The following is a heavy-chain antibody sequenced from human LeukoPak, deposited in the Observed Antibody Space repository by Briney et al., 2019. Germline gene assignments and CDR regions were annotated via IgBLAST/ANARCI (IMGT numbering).Heavy chain of an antibody. Sequence: GGSLRLSCAASGFTFSDYYMSWIRQAPGKGLEWVSYISSSGSTIYYADSVKGRFTISRDNAKNSLYLQMNSLRAEDTAVYYCSLSSILAADLYGMDVWGQGTTVPVSS. V-gene: IGHV3-11*01. J-gene: IGHJ6*02. CDR1: GFTFSDYY. D-gene: IGHD3-9*01. CDR2: ISSSGSTI. CDR3: SLSSILAADLYGMDV.